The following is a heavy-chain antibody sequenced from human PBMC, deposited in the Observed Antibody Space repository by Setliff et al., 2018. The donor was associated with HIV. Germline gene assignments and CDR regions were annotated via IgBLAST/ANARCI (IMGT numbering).Heavy chain of an antibody. D-gene: IGHD6-25*01. CDR3: ARQAADY. J-gene: IGHJ4*02. CDR2: VWYDGSNK. CDR1: GFTFSNYG. V-gene: IGHV3-33*01. Sequence: GGSLRLSCAASGFTFSNYGMHWVRQAPGKGLEWVAVVWYDGSNKYYGDSVKGRFTISRDNSKNTLYLQMNSLRVEDTAVYYCARQAADYWGQGTLVTVSS.